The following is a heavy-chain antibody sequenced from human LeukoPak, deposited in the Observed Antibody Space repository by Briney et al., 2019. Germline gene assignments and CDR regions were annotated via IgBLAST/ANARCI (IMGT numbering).Heavy chain of an antibody. D-gene: IGHD6-19*01. CDR2: IXXXGSNK. CDR1: GXSFXSXX. J-gene: IGHJ4*02. CDR3: AKXITRPNRAVAGLNY. V-gene: IGHV3-30*18. Sequence: GRSLRLSCAASGXSFXSXXXHXVXXAPXXXXXWXALIXXXGSNKYYADSVKGRFTISRDNSKNTLYLQMNSLRAEDTAVYYCAKXITRPNRAVAGLNYWGQGTLVTVSS.